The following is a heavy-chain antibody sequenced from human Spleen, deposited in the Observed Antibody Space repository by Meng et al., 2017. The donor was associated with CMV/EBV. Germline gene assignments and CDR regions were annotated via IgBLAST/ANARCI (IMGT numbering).Heavy chain of an antibody. Sequence: GESLKISCAASGFTFSSYAMHWVRQAPGKGLEWVAVISNDGSNKYYADSVKGRFTISRDNSKNTLYLQMNSLRAEDTAVYYCARDLESRATPNYYYYYYGMDVWGQGTTVTVSS. J-gene: IGHJ6*02. CDR1: GFTFSSYA. V-gene: IGHV3-30*04. CDR3: ARDLESRATPNYYYYYYGMDV. D-gene: IGHD2-2*02. CDR2: ISNDGSNK.